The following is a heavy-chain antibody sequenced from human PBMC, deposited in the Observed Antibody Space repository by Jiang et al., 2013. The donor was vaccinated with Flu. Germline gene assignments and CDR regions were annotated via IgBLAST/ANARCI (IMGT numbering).Heavy chain of an antibody. CDR2: IDWDDDK. D-gene: IGHD4-17*01. CDR1: GFSLSTSGIC. J-gene: IGHJ4*02. V-gene: IGHV2-70*11. CDR3: ARIGSGGPYGDYRDRHYFDY. Sequence: KPTQTLTLTCTFSGFSLSTSGICVSWIRQPPGKALEWLARIDWDDDKYYSTSLKTRLTISKDTSKNQVVLTMTNMDPVDTATYYCARIGSGGPYGDYRDRHYFDYWGQGTLVTVSS.